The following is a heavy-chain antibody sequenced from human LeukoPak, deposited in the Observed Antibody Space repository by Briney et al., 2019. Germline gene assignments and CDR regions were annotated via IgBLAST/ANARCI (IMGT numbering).Heavy chain of an antibody. V-gene: IGHV1-3*01. Sequence: ASVKVSCKASGYTFTSYAMHWVRQAPGQRLGWMGWINAGNGNTKYSQKFQGRVTITRDTSASTAYMELSSLRSEDTAVYYCATHVHSSSWYESYFDYWGQGTLVTVSS. CDR1: GYTFTSYA. CDR3: ATHVHSSSWYESYFDY. D-gene: IGHD6-13*01. CDR2: INAGNGNT. J-gene: IGHJ4*02.